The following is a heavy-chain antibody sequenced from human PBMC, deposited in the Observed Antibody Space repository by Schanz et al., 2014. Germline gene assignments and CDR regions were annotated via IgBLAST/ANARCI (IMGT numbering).Heavy chain of an antibody. J-gene: IGHJ4*01. D-gene: IGHD3-10*01. V-gene: IGHV3-21*04. Sequence: EVKLVESGGGLVKPGGSLRLSCAASGFTFSNYSMNWVRQAPGKGLEWVSSISSTSSYIFYADSVRGRFAISRDDAKNTRYMKINCLRAEDAGVDCGARDGRPPLCGAGEQCYWSHGPQV. CDR2: ISSTSSYI. CDR1: GFTFSNYS. CDR3: ARDGRPPLCGAGEQCY.